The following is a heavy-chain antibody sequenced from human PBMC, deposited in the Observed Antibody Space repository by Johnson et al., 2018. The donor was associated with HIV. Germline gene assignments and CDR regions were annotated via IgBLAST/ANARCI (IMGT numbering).Heavy chain of an antibody. Sequence: QVQLVESGGGVVQPGRSLRLSCAASGFTFRSYGMHWVRQAPGKGLEWVAVISYDGSHKYYGDSVEGRFTISRDSSKNTVYLQMNSLTTEDTAMYYCARVCCRGCSVCAFDIWGQGTMVNVSS. J-gene: IGHJ3*02. CDR3: ARVCCRGCSVCAFDI. D-gene: IGHD6-19*01. CDR1: GFTFRSYG. V-gene: IGHV3-30*03. CDR2: ISYDGSHK.